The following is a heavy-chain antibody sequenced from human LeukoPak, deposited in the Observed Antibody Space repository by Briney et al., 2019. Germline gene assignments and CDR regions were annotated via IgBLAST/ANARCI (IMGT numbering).Heavy chain of an antibody. CDR1: GGSISSGSYY. D-gene: IGHD1-1*01. CDR3: ARDGSWNEVSGKNAFDI. CDR2: IYTSGST. V-gene: IGHV4-61*02. Sequence: PSQTLSLTCTVSGGSISSGSYYWSWIRQPAGKGLEWIGRIYTSGSTNYNPSLKSRVTISVDTSKNQFSLKLSSVTAADTAVYYCARDGSWNEVSGKNAFDIWRQGTMVTVSS. J-gene: IGHJ3*02.